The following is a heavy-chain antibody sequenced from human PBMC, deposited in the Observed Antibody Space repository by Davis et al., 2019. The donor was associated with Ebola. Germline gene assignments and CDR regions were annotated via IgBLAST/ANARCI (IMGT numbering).Heavy chain of an antibody. CDR1: GYTFNSHV. CDR3: ARVAIILVPTTTGHIWFDP. CDR2: ISAYNNNT. Sequence: ASVKVSCKAAGYTFNSHVISWVRQAPGQGLEWMGWISAYNNNTNYAQKFQGRVTMTTDTSTSTAYMELRSLRSDDTAVYYCARVAIILVPTTTGHIWFDPWGQGTLVTVSS. J-gene: IGHJ5*02. D-gene: IGHD2-2*01. V-gene: IGHV1-18*04.